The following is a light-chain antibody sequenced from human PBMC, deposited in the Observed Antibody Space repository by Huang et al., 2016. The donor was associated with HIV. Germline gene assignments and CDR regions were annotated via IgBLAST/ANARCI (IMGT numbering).Light chain of an antibody. Sequence: IQMTQSPSSLSASVGDRVTITCRASQKISTYLNWYQQKPGKATKLLIYGASNLERGVPSRFSGSGSGTDFSLTIRSLQPEDFATYYCQQSYSTRVYTFGQGTKLEIK. J-gene: IGKJ2*01. CDR3: QQSYSTRVYT. CDR2: GAS. V-gene: IGKV1-39*01. CDR1: QKISTY.